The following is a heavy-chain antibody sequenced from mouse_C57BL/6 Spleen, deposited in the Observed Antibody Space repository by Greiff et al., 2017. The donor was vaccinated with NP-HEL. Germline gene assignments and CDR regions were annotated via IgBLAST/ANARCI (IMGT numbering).Heavy chain of an antibody. CDR1: GYTFTSYW. Sequence: QVQLQQPGAELVKPGASVKMSCKASGYTFTSYWITWVKQRPGQGLEWIGDIYPGSGSTNYNEKFKSKATLTVDTSSSTAYMQLSSLTSEDSAVYYCARFPSTIVTDWYFDVWGTGTTVTVSS. CDR2: IYPGSGST. D-gene: IGHD2-12*01. V-gene: IGHV1-55*01. J-gene: IGHJ1*03. CDR3: ARFPSTIVTDWYFDV.